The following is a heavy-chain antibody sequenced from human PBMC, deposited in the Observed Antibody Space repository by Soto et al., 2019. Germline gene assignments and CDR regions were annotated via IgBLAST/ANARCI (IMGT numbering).Heavy chain of an antibody. CDR1: GVTFSSYA. Sequence: SVKVCCTASGVTFSSYAIRWVRQAPGQGLEWMGGIIPIFGTANYAQKFQGRVTITADESTSTAYMELSSLRSEDTAVYYCARDLVAKNYYYYYGMDVWGQGTTVTVSS. J-gene: IGHJ6*02. CDR2: IIPIFGTA. CDR3: ARDLVAKNYYYYYGMDV. V-gene: IGHV1-69*13. D-gene: IGHD5-12*01.